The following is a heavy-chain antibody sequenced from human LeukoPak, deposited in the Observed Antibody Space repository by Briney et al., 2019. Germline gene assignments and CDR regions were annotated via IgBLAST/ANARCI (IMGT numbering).Heavy chain of an antibody. D-gene: IGHD3-10*01. CDR3: ARAYGSGSLAYYFDY. CDR2: ISYDGSNK. J-gene: IGHJ4*02. CDR1: GFTFSSYA. Sequence: GGSLRLSCAASGFTFSSYAMHWVRQAPGKGLEGVAVISYDGSNKYYADSVKGRFTISRDNSKNTLYLQMNSLRAEDTAVYYCARAYGSGSLAYYFDYWGQGTLVTVSS. V-gene: IGHV3-30-3*01.